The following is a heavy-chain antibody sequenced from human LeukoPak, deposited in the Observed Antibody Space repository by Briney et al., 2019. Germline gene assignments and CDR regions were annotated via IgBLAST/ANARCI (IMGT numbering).Heavy chain of an antibody. Sequence: GSLRLSCAASGFTVSSNYMSWVRQPPGKGLEWIGSIYYSGSTYYNPSLKSRVTISVDTSKNQFSLKLSSVTAADTAVYYCATYIFYDSSGYRPIGFDYWGQGTLVTVSS. CDR1: GFTVSSNY. CDR3: ATYIFYDSSGYRPIGFDY. CDR2: IYYSGST. J-gene: IGHJ4*02. D-gene: IGHD3-22*01. V-gene: IGHV4-59*05.